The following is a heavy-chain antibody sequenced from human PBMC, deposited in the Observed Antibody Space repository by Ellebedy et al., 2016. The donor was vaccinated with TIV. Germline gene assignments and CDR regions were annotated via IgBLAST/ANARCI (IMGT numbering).Heavy chain of an antibody. Sequence: GGSLRLSCAASGFTFSNSWMSWVRQAPGKGLKWVANIKQDGSEKYYVDSVKGRFSISRDNAKNSLYVQMNSLRDEDTAVYYCARDQWLGRAYYFDSWGQGTLVTVSS. CDR2: IKQDGSEK. CDR3: ARDQWLGRAYYFDS. CDR1: GFTFSNSW. D-gene: IGHD6-19*01. V-gene: IGHV3-7*01. J-gene: IGHJ4*02.